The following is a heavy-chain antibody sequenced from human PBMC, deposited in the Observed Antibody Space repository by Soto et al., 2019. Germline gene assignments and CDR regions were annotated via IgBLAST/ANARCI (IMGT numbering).Heavy chain of an antibody. D-gene: IGHD3-22*01. J-gene: IGHJ3*02. Sequence: ASVKVSCKASGYTFTSYGISWVRQAPGQGLEWMGWISAYNGNTNYAQKLQGRVTMTTDTSTCTAYMELRSLRSADTAVYYCARDRGRYYYDSSGYLSAAFDIWGQGTMVTVSS. CDR3: ARDRGRYYYDSSGYLSAAFDI. CDR2: ISAYNGNT. V-gene: IGHV1-18*01. CDR1: GYTFTSYG.